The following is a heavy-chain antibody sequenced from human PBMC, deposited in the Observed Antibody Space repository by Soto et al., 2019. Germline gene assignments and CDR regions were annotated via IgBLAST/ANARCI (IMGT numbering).Heavy chain of an antibody. CDR2: ISYNGKDQ. CDR1: GFTFTHYV. D-gene: IGHD3-3*01. J-gene: IGHJ5*01. Sequence: QVHLVESGGGVVQPGESLRLSCTASGFTFTHYVMQWVRQAPGKGLEGVAVISYNGKDQYYDDSVKGRFIISRDNSQNTLFLELNNARPEDTAVYYCAVGYRGVTGIPAVIIDPGWFDSGGQGALVTVSS. V-gene: IGHV3-30*03. CDR3: AVGYRGVTGIPAVIIDPGWFDS.